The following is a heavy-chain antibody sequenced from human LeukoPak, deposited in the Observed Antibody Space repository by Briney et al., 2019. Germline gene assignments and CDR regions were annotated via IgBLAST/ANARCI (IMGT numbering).Heavy chain of an antibody. J-gene: IGHJ3*02. CDR2: IYYSGST. V-gene: IGHV4-39*01. CDR3: ARGRHCSGGSCSPEDAFDI. CDR1: GGSVSSSSYY. D-gene: IGHD2-15*01. Sequence: SETLSLTCTVSGGSVSSSSYYWGWIRQPPGKGLEWIGSIYYSGSTYYNPSLKSRVTISVDTSKNQFSLNLNSVTAADTAVYYCARGRHCSGGSCSPEDAFDIWGQGTMVTVSS.